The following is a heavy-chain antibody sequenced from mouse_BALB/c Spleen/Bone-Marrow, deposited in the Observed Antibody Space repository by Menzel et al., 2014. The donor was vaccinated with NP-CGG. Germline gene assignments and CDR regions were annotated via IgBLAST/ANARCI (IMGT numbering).Heavy chain of an antibody. V-gene: IGHV1S81*02. J-gene: IGHJ2*01. CDR2: INPSNGRT. D-gene: IGHD2-4*01. CDR1: GYTFTSYW. CDR3: ARKGADYEDY. Sequence: QVQLKESGAELVKPGASVKLSCKASGYTFTSYWMHWVKQRPGQGLEWIGEINPSNGRTNYNEKFKTKATPTVDKSSNTAYMQLSRLTSEDSAVYYCARKGADYEDYWGQGTTLTVSS.